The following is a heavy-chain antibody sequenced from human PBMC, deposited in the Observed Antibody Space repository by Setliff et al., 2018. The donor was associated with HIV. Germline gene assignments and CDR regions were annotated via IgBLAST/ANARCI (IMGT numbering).Heavy chain of an antibody. Sequence: PSETLSLTCTVSGGSISHYYWNWIRQSPGKGLEWIGFISYSGTTNYNPSLESRVTISIVTSNNQFSLKLSSVTAADTAVYYCARRPAPPSGFYSHYYLDVWGKGTKVTVSS. V-gene: IGHV4-59*08. J-gene: IGHJ6*03. D-gene: IGHD1-26*01. CDR2: ISYSGTT. CDR1: GGSISHYY. CDR3: ARRPAPPSGFYSHYYLDV.